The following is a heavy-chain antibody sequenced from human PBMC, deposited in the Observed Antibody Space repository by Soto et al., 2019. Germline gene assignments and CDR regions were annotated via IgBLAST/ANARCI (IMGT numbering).Heavy chain of an antibody. J-gene: IGHJ3*02. CDR2: ISWNSGSI. CDR3: AKARKGIAAAGSAFDI. V-gene: IGHV3-9*01. D-gene: IGHD6-13*01. CDR1: GFTFDDYA. Sequence: GGSLRLSCAASGFTFDDYAMHWVRQAPGKGLEWVSGISWNSGSIGYADSVKGRFTISRDNAKNSLYLQMNVLGAEDTALYYCAKARKGIAAAGSAFDIWGQGTMVTVSS.